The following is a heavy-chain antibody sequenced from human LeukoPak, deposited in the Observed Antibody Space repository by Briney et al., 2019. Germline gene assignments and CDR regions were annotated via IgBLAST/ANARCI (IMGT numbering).Heavy chain of an antibody. CDR2: IYHSGST. V-gene: IGHV4-38-2*02. CDR3: ARVEEGYGSGRRENYYYYYMDV. Sequence: PSQTLSLTCTVSGYSISSGYYWGWIRQPPGKGLEWIGSIYHSGSTYYNPSFKSRVTISVDTSKNQFSLKLTSVTAADTAAYYCARVEEGYGSGRRENYYYYYMDVWGKGTTVTISS. CDR1: GYSISSGYY. J-gene: IGHJ6*03. D-gene: IGHD3-10*01.